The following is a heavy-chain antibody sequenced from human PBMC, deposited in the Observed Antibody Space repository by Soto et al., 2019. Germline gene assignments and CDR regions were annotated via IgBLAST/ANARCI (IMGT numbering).Heavy chain of an antibody. CDR3: ARGLSSPSAAGV. CDR2: VHDTGTT. CDR1: GGSVSSGGNY. V-gene: IGHV4-39*01. J-gene: IGHJ4*02. D-gene: IGHD6-6*01. Sequence: QLQLQESGPGLVKPSETLSLTCAVSGGSVSSGGNYWGWIRQSPGKGLEWIGSVHDTGTTHYNPSLTSRVTISVDTCKNQFSLNVNSVTAADTAVYYCARGLSSPSAAGVWGQGTLVTVSS.